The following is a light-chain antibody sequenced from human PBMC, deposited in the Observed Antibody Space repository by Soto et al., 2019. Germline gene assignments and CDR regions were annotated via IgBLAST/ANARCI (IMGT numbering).Light chain of an antibody. CDR1: SSDVGGYNY. CDR3: SSYTSSSTLLYV. V-gene: IGLV2-14*01. CDR2: DVS. Sequence: QSALTQPASVSGSPGQSITISCTGTSSDVGGYNYVSWYQQHPGKAPKLMIYDVSNRPSGVSSGSKSGNTASLTISGLQAEDEADYYCSSYTSSSTLLYVFGTGTKVTVL. J-gene: IGLJ1*01.